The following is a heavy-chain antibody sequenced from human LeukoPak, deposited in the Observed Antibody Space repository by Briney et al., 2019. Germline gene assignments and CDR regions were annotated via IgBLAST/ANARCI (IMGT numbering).Heavy chain of an antibody. J-gene: IGHJ4*02. CDR1: GFTVSSNY. CDR2: LYSGGSA. CDR3: AKNPSARTYDSFDY. V-gene: IGHV3-53*01. D-gene: IGHD3-3*01. Sequence: PGGSLRLSCAASGFTVSSNYMSWVRQAPGKGLEWISLLYSGGSAYYADSVKGRFTISRDNSKNTLYLQMNSLRAEDTAVYYCAKNPSARTYDSFDYWGQGTLVTVSS.